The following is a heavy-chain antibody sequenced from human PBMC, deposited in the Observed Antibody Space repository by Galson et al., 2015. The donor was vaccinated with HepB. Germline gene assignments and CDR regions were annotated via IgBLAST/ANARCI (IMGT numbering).Heavy chain of an antibody. V-gene: IGHV3-15*01. CDR2: IKSKTDGGTT. CDR1: GFTFSNAW. CDR3: TTDGVLWFGEIDY. Sequence: SLRLSCAASGFTFSNAWMSWVRQAPGKGLEWVGRIKSKTDGGTTDYAAPVKGRFTISRDDSKNTLYLQMNSLKTEDTAVYYCTTDGVLWFGEIDYWGQGTLVTVSS. D-gene: IGHD3-10*01. J-gene: IGHJ4*02.